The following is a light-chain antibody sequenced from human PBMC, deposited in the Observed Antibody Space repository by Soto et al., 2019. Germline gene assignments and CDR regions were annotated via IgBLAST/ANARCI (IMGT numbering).Light chain of an antibody. CDR3: QQSYSTGFT. V-gene: IGKV1-39*01. CDR2: AAS. Sequence: DIQMTQSPSSLSASVGDRVTITCRASQSISSYLNWYQQKPGKAPKLLIYAASSLQSGVPSRFSGSGSGTEFTLTISSLQPVDFATYYCQQSYSTGFTFGPGTKVDIK. J-gene: IGKJ3*01. CDR1: QSISSY.